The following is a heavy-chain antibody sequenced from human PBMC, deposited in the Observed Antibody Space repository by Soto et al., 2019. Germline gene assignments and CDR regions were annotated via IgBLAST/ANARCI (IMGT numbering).Heavy chain of an antibody. CDR3: ARRRGRCSDGVCYSWWFGP. V-gene: IGHV5-51*01. D-gene: IGHD2-8*01. CDR1: GGILSDQW. Sequence: GESLKISCKGSGGILSDQWIGWVRHTPDKGLEWIGFVFLGDSDARYSPAFQGQVAMSADRSGTYLKWSSLKASDTGIYYCARRRGRCSDGVCYSWWFGPWGQGTRVTVSS. J-gene: IGHJ5*02. CDR2: VFLGDSDA.